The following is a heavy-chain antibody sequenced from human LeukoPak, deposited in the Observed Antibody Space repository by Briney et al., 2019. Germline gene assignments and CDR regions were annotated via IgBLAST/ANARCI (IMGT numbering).Heavy chain of an antibody. CDR2: IWYYGSNQ. D-gene: IGHD1-1*01. Sequence: GGSLRLSCAASGFTFSSYGMHWVRQAPGKGLEWVAVIWYYGSNQNYADSVKGRFTISRDNSKNMLYLQMNSLRDEDTAVYYCARDRSTRYFDYWGQGTLVTVSS. V-gene: IGHV3-33*01. CDR1: GFTFSSYG. J-gene: IGHJ4*02. CDR3: ARDRSTRYFDY.